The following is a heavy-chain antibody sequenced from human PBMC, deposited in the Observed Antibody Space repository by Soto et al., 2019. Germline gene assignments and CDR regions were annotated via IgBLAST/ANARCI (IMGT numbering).Heavy chain of an antibody. CDR1: GFTFSSYG. D-gene: IGHD5-12*01. Sequence: PGGSLRLSCAASGFTFSSYGMHWVRQAPGKGLEWVAVIWYDGSNKYYADSVKGRFTISRDNSKNTLYLQMNSLRAEDTAVYYCARDSLRGPLDQRYSGYDFLNPYRAFDIWGQGTMVTVSS. CDR2: IWYDGSNK. V-gene: IGHV3-33*01. CDR3: ARDSLRGPLDQRYSGYDFLNPYRAFDI. J-gene: IGHJ3*02.